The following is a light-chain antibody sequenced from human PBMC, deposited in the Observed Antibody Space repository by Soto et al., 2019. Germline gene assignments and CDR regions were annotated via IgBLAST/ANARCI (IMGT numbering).Light chain of an antibody. CDR2: GAS. V-gene: IGKV3-15*01. J-gene: IGKJ5*01. CDR3: QQYNNWPIT. CDR1: QSVSSN. Sequence: EIVMTQSPATLSVSPGERATHSCRASQSVSSNLAWYQQKPGQAPRLLIYGASTRATGIPARFSGSGSGTEFTLTISSLQSEDFAVYYCQQYNNWPITFGQGTRLEIK.